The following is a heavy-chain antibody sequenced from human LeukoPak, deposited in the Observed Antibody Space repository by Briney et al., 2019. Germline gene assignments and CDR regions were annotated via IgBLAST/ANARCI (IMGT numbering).Heavy chain of an antibody. J-gene: IGHJ4*02. CDR2: IYYSGST. CDR3: VRSRSMIVVAPFDY. V-gene: IGHV4-59*01. CDR1: GDSISTYF. D-gene: IGHD3-22*01. Sequence: SETLSLICTVSGDSISTYFWSWIRQPPGKGLEWIGYIYYSGSTNYNPSLKSRVTISVDTSKNQFSLNLSSVTAADTAVYYCVRSRSMIVVAPFDYWGQGTLVTVSS.